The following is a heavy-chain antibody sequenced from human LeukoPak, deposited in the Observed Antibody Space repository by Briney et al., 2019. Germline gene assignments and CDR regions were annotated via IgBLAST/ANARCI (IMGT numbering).Heavy chain of an antibody. D-gene: IGHD5-18*01. CDR1: GYTFTGYY. V-gene: IGHV1-2*02. J-gene: IGHJ4*02. Sequence: ASVKVSCKASGYTFTGYYMHWVRQAPGQGLEWMGWSNPNSGGTNYAQKFQGRVTMTRDTSISTAYMELSRLRSDDTAVYYCARDYSAMALLYYFDYWGQGTLVTVSS. CDR3: ARDYSAMALLYYFDY. CDR2: SNPNSGGT.